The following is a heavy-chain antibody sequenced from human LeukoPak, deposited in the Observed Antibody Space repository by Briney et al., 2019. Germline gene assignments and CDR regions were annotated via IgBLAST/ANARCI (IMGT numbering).Heavy chain of an antibody. Sequence: PSETLSLTCTVSGGSISSGGYYWSWIRQPPGKGLEWIGYIYHSGSTYYNPSLKSRVTISVDTSKNQFSLKLSSVTAADTAVYYCARDTYYYDSSGYPQPAFDIWGQGTMVTVSS. CDR2: IYHSGST. V-gene: IGHV4-30-2*01. D-gene: IGHD3-22*01. J-gene: IGHJ3*02. CDR3: ARDTYYYDSSGYPQPAFDI. CDR1: GGSISSGGYY.